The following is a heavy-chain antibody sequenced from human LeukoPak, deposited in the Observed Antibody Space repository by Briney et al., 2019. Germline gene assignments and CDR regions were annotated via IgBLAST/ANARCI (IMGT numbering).Heavy chain of an antibody. D-gene: IGHD6-19*01. CDR2: IYYSGST. CDR1: GGSISSSSYY. CDR3: ARARGERGWYNPFLDY. V-gene: IGHV4-39*07. J-gene: IGHJ4*02. Sequence: SENLSLTCTVSGGSISSSSYYWGWIRQPPGKGLEWIGSIYYSGSTYYNPSLKSRVTISVDTSKNQFSLKLSSVTAADTAVYYCARARGERGWYNPFLDYWGQGTLVTVSS.